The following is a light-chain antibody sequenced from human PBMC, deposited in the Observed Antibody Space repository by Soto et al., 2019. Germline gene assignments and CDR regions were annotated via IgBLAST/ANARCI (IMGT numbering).Light chain of an antibody. V-gene: IGKV4-1*01. Sequence: DIVMTQSPDSLAVSLGERATIDCKSSQSVLYSTNNKNYLAWYQQNPGQPPKLLLSWASTRDSGVADRFSGRRSGTDFTLTSSSMQAEDVAVYYCQQSYSTPWTFGQGTKVEI. CDR2: WAS. J-gene: IGKJ1*01. CDR3: QQSYSTPWT. CDR1: QSVLYSTNNKNY.